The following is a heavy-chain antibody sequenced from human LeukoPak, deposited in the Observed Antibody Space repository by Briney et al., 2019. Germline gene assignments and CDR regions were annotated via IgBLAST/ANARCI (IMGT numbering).Heavy chain of an antibody. V-gene: IGHV4-4*07. Sequence: SETLSLTCTVSGDSISSFYWSWIRQPAGKGLEWIGRIYTSGSTNYNPSLKSRVTMSVDTSKNQFSLNLSSVTAADTAVYYCARKGRGPYGSVNGYFDYWGQGTLVTVSS. CDR3: ARKGRGPYGSVNGYFDY. D-gene: IGHD3-10*01. J-gene: IGHJ4*02. CDR1: GDSISSFY. CDR2: IYTSGST.